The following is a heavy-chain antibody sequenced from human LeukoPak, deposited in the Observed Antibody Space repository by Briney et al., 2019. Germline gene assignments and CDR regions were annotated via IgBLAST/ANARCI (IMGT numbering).Heavy chain of an antibody. V-gene: IGHV4-59*08. CDR2: IYYSGST. J-gene: IGHJ4*02. CDR3: ARHVRAFVVVPAAIGYYFDY. D-gene: IGHD2-2*02. Sequence: SETLSLTCTVSGGSISSYYWSWIRQPPGKGLEWIGYIYYSGSTNYNPSLKSRVTISVDTSKNQFSLKLSSVTAADTAVYYCARHVRAFVVVPAAIGYYFDYWGQGTLDTVSS. CDR1: GGSISSYY.